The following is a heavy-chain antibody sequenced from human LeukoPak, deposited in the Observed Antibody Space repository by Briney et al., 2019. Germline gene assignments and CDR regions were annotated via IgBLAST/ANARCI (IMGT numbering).Heavy chain of an antibody. CDR2: ISYDGSNK. CDR3: ARDHPGIAVAGTFDY. CDR1: GFTFSSYG. Sequence: TGGSLRLSCAASGFTFSSYGMHWVRQAPGKGLEWVAVISYDGSNKYYADSVKGRFTISRDNSKNTLYLQMNSLRAEDTAVYYCARDHPGIAVAGTFDYWGQGTLVTVSS. V-gene: IGHV3-30*03. J-gene: IGHJ4*02. D-gene: IGHD6-19*01.